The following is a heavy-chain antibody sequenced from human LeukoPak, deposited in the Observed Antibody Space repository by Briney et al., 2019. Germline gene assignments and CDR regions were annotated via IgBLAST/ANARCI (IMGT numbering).Heavy chain of an antibody. Sequence: SETLSLTCTVSGGPINSFHWTWIRQPAGKGLEWIGRMFSSGSTNYNSSLKSRVTISVDTSKNQISLNLSSVTAADTAVYYCARYISSSYFDCWGQGTLVTVSS. CDR1: GGPINSFH. CDR2: MFSSGST. V-gene: IGHV4-4*07. CDR3: ARYISSSYFDC. J-gene: IGHJ4*02. D-gene: IGHD6-6*01.